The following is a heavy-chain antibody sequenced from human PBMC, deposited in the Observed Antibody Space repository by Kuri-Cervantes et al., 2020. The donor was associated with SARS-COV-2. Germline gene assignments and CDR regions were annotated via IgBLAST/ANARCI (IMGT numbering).Heavy chain of an antibody. CDR1: GFTFSSYA. CDR3: AKDRAGVHDF. CDR2: ISGSGGST. Sequence: GESLKISCAASGFTFSSYAMSWVRQAPGKGLEWVSAISGSGGSTYYADSVKGRFTISRDNSKNTLHLQMKSLRDEDTAIYYCAKDRAGVHDFWGQGTLVTVSS. V-gene: IGHV3-23*01. D-gene: IGHD2-21*01. J-gene: IGHJ4*02.